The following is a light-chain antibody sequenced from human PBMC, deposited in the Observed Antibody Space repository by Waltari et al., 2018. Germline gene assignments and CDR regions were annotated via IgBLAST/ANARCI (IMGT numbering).Light chain of an antibody. CDR2: ENT. CDR3: GTWDSSLSGAV. J-gene: IGLJ7*01. V-gene: IGLV1-51*02. Sequence: QSVLTQPPSVSAAPGQRVPISCSGGSSNIGHNYVSWYHQFPGTAPKLLIYENTERPSGIPGRFSGSKSGTSATLDITGLQAGDEADYYCGTWDSSLSGAVFGGGTHLTVL. CDR1: SSNIGHNY.